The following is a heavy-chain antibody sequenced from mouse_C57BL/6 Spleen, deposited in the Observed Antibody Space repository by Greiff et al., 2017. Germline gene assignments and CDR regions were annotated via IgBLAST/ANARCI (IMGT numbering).Heavy chain of an antibody. CDR2: IDPEDGDT. CDR3: TTYSITTGSMDY. D-gene: IGHD1-1*01. J-gene: IGHJ4*01. CDR1: GFNFKDYY. Sequence: EVQLQQSGAELVRPGASVKLSCTASGFNFKDYYMHWVKQRPEQGLEWIGRIDPEDGDTEYAPKFQGKATMTADTSSNTAYLQLSSLTSEDTAVDYCTTYSITTGSMDYWGQGTSVTVSS. V-gene: IGHV14-1*01.